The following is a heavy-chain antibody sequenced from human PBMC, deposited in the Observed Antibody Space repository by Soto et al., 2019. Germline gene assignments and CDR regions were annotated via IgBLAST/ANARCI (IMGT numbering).Heavy chain of an antibody. CDR1: GGSISSSNR. CDR2: IYHSGST. CDR3: ASGYSSSSGGCDP. D-gene: IGHD6-6*01. Sequence: SETLSLTCAVSGGSISSSNRWSWVRQPPGKGLEWIGEIYHSGSTNYNPSLKSRVTISVDKSKHQSSLKLSSVTAADTAVYYWASGYSSSSGGCDPWGQGTLVTVSS. J-gene: IGHJ5*02. V-gene: IGHV4-4*02.